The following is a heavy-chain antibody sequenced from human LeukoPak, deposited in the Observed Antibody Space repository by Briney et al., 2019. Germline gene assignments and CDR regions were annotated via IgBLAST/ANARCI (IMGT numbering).Heavy chain of an antibody. Sequence: GGSLRLSCAASGFTFSSYGMSWVRRAPGKGPEWGSGISGSGGNTYYADSVKGRFTISRDNSQNTLYLQMNTLRAEDTAVYYCAKVASGYHFDYWGQGTLVTVSS. V-gene: IGHV3-23*01. CDR1: GFTFSSYG. CDR2: ISGSGGNT. D-gene: IGHD5-12*01. J-gene: IGHJ4*02. CDR3: AKVASGYHFDY.